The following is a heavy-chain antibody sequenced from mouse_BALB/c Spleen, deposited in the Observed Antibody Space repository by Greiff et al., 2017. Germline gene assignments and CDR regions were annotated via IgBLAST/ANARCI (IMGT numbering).Heavy chain of an antibody. CDR2: IRSKSNNYAT. J-gene: IGHJ4*01. CDR3: VTPYYLYAMDY. CDR1: GFTFNTYA. D-gene: IGHD1-1*01. V-gene: IGHV10-1*02. Sequence: EAGGGLVQPKGSLKLSCAASGFTFNTYAMNWVRQAPGKGLEWVARIRSKSNNYATYYADSVKDRFTISRDDSQSMLYLQMNNLKTEDTAMYYCVTPYYLYAMDYWGQGTSVTVSA.